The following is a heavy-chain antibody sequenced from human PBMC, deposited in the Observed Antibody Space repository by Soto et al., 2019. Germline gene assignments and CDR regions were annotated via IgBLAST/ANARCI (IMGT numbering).Heavy chain of an antibody. CDR2: ILYSGST. J-gene: IGHJ4*02. CDR3: ARLGSSGWYQGSCFDY. D-gene: IGHD6-19*01. V-gene: IGHV4-39*01. Sequence: QLQLQESGPGLVKPSETLSLTCIVSGGSITRNNHYWGWIRQSPGKGLEWMGSILYSGSTNYNPPLKSRLTLAVETSKNQFSLKMSSVTAADTALYYCARLGSSGWYQGSCFDYWGQGTLVTVS. CDR1: GGSITRNNHY.